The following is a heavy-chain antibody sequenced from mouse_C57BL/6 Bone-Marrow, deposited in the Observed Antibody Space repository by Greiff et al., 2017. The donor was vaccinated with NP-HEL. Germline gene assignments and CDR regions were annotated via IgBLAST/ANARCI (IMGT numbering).Heavy chain of an antibody. V-gene: IGHV5-6*01. J-gene: IGHJ4*01. D-gene: IGHD1-3*01. Sequence: EVQLQESGGDLVKPGGSLKLSCAASGFTFSSYGMSWVRQTPDKRLEWVATISSGGSYTYYPDSVKGRFTISRDNAKNTLYLQMSSLKSEDTAMYYCARSRDDNPYYYAMDYWGQGTSVTVSS. CDR1: GFTFSSYG. CDR2: ISSGGSYT. CDR3: ARSRDDNPYYYAMDY.